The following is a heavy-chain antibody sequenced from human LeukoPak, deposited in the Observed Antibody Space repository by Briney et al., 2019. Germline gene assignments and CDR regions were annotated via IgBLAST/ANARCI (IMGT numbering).Heavy chain of an antibody. V-gene: IGHV4-39*07. CDR3: ARDPYSSRTNDAFVI. CDR1: GGSISSSSYY. CDR2: IYYSGST. Sequence: SETLSLTRTVSGGSISSSSYYWGWIRQPPGKGLEWIGSIYYSGSTYYNPSLKSRVTISVDTSKNQFSLKLSSVTAADTAVYYCARDPYSSRTNDAFVIWGQGTVVTVSS. J-gene: IGHJ3*02. D-gene: IGHD6-13*01.